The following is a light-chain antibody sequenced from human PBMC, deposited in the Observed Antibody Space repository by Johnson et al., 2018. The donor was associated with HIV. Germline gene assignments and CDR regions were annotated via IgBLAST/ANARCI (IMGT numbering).Light chain of an antibody. CDR2: ENN. J-gene: IGLJ1*01. CDR3: GTWDSSLSGV. V-gene: IGLV1-51*02. CDR1: SSNIGNVY. Sequence: QSVLTQPPSVSAAPGQKVTISCSGNSSNIGNVYVCWYQQLPGTAPKLLIYENNKRPSGIPDRFSGSKSGTSATLGITGLQTGDEADYYCGTWDSSLSGVFGTGTKVTVL.